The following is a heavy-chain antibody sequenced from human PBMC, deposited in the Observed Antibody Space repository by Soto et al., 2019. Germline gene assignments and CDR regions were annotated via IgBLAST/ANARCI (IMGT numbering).Heavy chain of an antibody. D-gene: IGHD5-18*01. Sequence: SVKVSCKASGGTFSSYAISWVRQAPGQGLEWMGGIIPIFGTANYAQKFQGRVTMTTDTSTSTAYMELRSLRSDDTAVYYCARDLVDSYGSDFDYWGRATLVTVS. CDR1: GGTFSSYA. V-gene: IGHV1-69*05. CDR3: ARDLVDSYGSDFDY. J-gene: IGHJ4*02. CDR2: IIPIFGTA.